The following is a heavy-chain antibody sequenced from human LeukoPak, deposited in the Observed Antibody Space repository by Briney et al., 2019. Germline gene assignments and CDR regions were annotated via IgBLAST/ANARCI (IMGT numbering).Heavy chain of an antibody. CDR2: MYPSGST. CDR3: ARHQLPDYYYYGMDV. V-gene: IGHV4-4*07. J-gene: IGHJ6*02. D-gene: IGHD3-10*01. Sequence: SETLSLTCTVSGGSISSYYWSWLRQPAGKGLEWIGRMYPSGSTNYNPSLKSRVTMSVDTSKNQFSLRLSSVTAADTAVYYCARHQLPDYYYYGMDVWGQGTTVTVSS. CDR1: GGSISSYY.